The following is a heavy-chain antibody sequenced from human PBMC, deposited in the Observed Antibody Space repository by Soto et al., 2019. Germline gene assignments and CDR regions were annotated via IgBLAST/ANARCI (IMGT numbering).Heavy chain of an antibody. V-gene: IGHV1-2*02. D-gene: IGHD6-13*01. Sequence: ASVKVSCKASGYTFIGYSVHWVRQAPGQGLEWMGWINPNSDDTNYAQKFQGRVSMSVDTSKNQFSLKLSSVTAADTAIYYCAREGRLAAAGRFDYWGQGTLVTVSS. CDR1: GYTFIGYS. CDR2: INPNSDDT. CDR3: AREGRLAAAGRFDY. J-gene: IGHJ4*02.